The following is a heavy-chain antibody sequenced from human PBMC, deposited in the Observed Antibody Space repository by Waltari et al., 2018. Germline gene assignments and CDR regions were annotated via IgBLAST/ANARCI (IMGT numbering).Heavy chain of an antibody. CDR1: GFTFSSYC. D-gene: IGHD6-13*01. CDR3: ERAGEQLGYCDYDGMDV. CDR2: ISSSSSTI. Sequence: EVQLVESGGGLVQPGGSLRLSCAASGFTFSSYCMNWVRQPPGKGLEWVSYISSSSSTIYYADSVKSRCTSSRDNAKNSLYLQRNSLRAEDTAVYYCERAGEQLGYCDYDGMDVWGQGTTVTVSS. V-gene: IGHV3-48*01. J-gene: IGHJ6*02.